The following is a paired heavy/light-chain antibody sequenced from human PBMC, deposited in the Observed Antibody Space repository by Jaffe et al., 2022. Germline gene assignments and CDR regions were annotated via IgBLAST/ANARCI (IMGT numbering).Light chain of an antibody. Sequence: QSVVTQPPSASGTPGQRVTISCSGSSSNIGSNYVYWYQQLPGTAPKVLINKNNQRPSGVPDRFSGSKSGTSASLAISGLRSGDEADYYCAAWDDSLSGPVFGGGTKLTVL. V-gene: IGLV1-47*01. CDR2: KNN. J-gene: IGLJ3*02. CDR1: SSNIGSNY. CDR3: AAWDDSLSGPV.
Heavy chain of an antibody. CDR1: GFTFRSYW. Sequence: ELQLVESGGGLVKPGGSLRLSCVGTGFTFRSYWMYWVRQAPGKGLVWVSRVNSDGYSTGYADSVKGRFTISRDNANNTVYLQMNSLRAEDTAVYYCARNYFDASGYFTPPDYWGQGTLVTVSS. CDR2: VNSDGYST. D-gene: IGHD3-3*01. V-gene: IGHV3-74*01. J-gene: IGHJ4*02. CDR3: ARNYFDASGYFTPPDY.